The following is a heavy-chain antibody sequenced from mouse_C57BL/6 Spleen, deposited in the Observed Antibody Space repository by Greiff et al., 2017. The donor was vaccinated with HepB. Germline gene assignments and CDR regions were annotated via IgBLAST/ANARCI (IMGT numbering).Heavy chain of an antibody. J-gene: IGHJ4*01. V-gene: IGHV5-4*01. CDR3: ARGGDYGGYAMDY. Sequence: EVQLQQSGGGLVKPGGSLKLSCAASGFTFSSYAMSWVRQTPEKRLEWVATISDGGSYTYYPDNVKGRFTISRDNAKNNLYLQMSHLKSEDTAMYYCARGGDYGGYAMDYWGQGTSVTVSS. D-gene: IGHD2-4*01. CDR2: ISDGGSYT. CDR1: GFTFSSYA.